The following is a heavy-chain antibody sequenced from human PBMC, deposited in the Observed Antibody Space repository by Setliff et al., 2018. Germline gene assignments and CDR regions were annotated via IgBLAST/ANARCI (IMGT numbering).Heavy chain of an antibody. CDR3: ARTLYDYDILTGPGYYFDY. CDR2: IYYSGST. D-gene: IGHD3-9*01. CDR1: GGSISSSSYY. J-gene: IGHJ4*02. V-gene: IGHV4-39*07. Sequence: SETLSLTCTVSGGSISSSSYYWGWTRQPPGKGLEWIGSIYYSGSTYYNPSLKSRVTISVDTSKNQFSLKLSSVTAADTAVYYCARTLYDYDILTGPGYYFDYWGQGTLVTVSS.